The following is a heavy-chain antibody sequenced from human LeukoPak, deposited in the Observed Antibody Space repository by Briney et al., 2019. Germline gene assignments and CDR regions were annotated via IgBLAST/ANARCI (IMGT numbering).Heavy chain of an antibody. D-gene: IGHD3-22*01. CDR1: GFTFSSYG. J-gene: IGHJ3*02. Sequence: GGSLRLSCAASGFTFSSYGLHWVRQAPGKGLGWVAVISYDGTNKYYPDSVKGRFTISRDNSKNTLYLQMNSLRAEDTAVYYCAKDARVDISGYYFPYFDIWGQGTMVTVSS. CDR3: AKDARVDISGYYFPYFDI. CDR2: ISYDGTNK. V-gene: IGHV3-30*18.